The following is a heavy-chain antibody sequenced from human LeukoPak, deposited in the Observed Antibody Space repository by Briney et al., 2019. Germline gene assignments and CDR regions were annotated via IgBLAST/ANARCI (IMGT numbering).Heavy chain of an antibody. V-gene: IGHV3-48*01. CDR2: ISSSGSTI. J-gene: IGHJ6*03. CDR1: GFTFSSYS. Sequence: GGSLRLSCAASGFTFSSYSMNWVRQAPGKGLEWVSYISSSGSTIYYADSVKGRFTISRDNAKNSLYLQMNSLRAEDTAVYYCARDHVYYYYYMDVWGKGTTVTVSS. CDR3: ARDHVYYYYYMDV.